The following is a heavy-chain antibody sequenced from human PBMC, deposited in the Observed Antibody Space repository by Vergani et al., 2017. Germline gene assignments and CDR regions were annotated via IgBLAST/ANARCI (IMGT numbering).Heavy chain of an antibody. CDR2: ISWNSGAV. V-gene: IGHV3-9*03. CDR1: GITFWKFG. CDR3: ARDPRGYGGDPEDYYYGMDV. Sequence: EVDLVESGGGLAQPGGSLRLSCEASGITFWKFGMHWVRQGPGKGLEWVSGISWNSGAVDYADSVRGRFTISRDNAKNSLFLEMNSLRVEDMAVYYCARDPRGYGGDPEDYYYGMDVWGQGTTVTVSS. J-gene: IGHJ6*02. D-gene: IGHD2-21*02.